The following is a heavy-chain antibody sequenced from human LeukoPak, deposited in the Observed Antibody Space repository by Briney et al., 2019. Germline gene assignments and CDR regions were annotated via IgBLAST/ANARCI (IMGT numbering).Heavy chain of an antibody. Sequence: PSETLSLTCAVSGYSISSAYYWGWIRQPPGKGLEWIGSIYHSGSTYYNPSLKSRVTISVDTSKNQFSLKLSSVTAADTAVYYCARIFEIAEYSNYDFDYWGQGTLVTVSS. D-gene: IGHD4-11*01. CDR3: ARIFEIAEYSNYDFDY. V-gene: IGHV4-38-2*01. CDR1: GYSISSAYY. CDR2: IYHSGST. J-gene: IGHJ4*02.